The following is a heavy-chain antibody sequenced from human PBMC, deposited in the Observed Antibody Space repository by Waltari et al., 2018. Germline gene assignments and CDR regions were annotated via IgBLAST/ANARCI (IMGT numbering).Heavy chain of an antibody. D-gene: IGHD3-3*01. CDR2: LHHSGST. V-gene: IGHV4-34*01. J-gene: IGHJ4*02. CDR3: ARERRTYYDFWSGYSYFDY. Sequence: QVQLQQWGAGLLKPSETLSLTCAVYGGSFRGHSWRWLRQPQGKGPEWIGELHHSGSTNYNPSLKSRVTISVDTSKNQFSLKLSSVTAADTAVYYCARERRTYYDFWSGYSYFDYWGQGTLVTVSS. CDR1: GGSFRGHS.